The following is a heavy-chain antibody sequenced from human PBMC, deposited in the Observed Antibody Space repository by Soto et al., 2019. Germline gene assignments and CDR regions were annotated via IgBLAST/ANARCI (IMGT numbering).Heavy chain of an antibody. Sequence: PGGSLRLSCAASGFTFSRDWMSWVRQAPGRGLEWVANIKQDGSEKYYVDSVRGRFTISRDNAKNSLYLEMSSLRAEDTAVYYCARGDSWGQGTPVTVSS. V-gene: IGHV3-7*05. CDR1: GFTFSRDW. J-gene: IGHJ4*02. CDR2: IKQDGSEK. CDR3: ARGDS.